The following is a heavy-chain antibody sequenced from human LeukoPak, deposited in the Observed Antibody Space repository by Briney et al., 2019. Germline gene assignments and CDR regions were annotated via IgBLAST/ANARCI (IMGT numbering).Heavy chain of an antibody. J-gene: IGHJ6*03. D-gene: IGHD1-26*01. CDR2: INPNSGGK. CDR3: ASNSGSYPGLYYYYYYMDV. V-gene: IGHV1-2*02. CDR1: GYTFTGYY. Sequence: ASVKVSCKASGYTFTGYYMHWVRQAPGHRLEWMGWINPNSGGKNHAQKFQGRVTMTRDTSISTAYMELSRLRSDDTAVYYCASNSGSYPGLYYYYYYMDVWGKGTTVTVSS.